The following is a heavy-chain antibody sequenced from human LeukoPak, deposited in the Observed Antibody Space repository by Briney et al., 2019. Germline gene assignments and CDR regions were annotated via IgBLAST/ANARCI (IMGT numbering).Heavy chain of an antibody. CDR2: IYYSGST. CDR3: ARFHCSSTSCYSGWFDP. D-gene: IGHD2-2*01. V-gene: IGHV4-39*01. Sequence: PSETLSLTCTVSGDSISSGSYYWGWIRQPPGKGLEWIGSIYYSGSTYYNPSLKSRVTISVDTSKNQFSLKLSSVTAADTAVYYCARFHCSSTSCYSGWFDPWGQGTLVTVSS. CDR1: GDSISSGSYY. J-gene: IGHJ5*02.